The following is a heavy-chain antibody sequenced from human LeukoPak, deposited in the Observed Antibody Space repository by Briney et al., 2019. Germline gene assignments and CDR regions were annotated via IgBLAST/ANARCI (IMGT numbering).Heavy chain of an antibody. CDR1: GFTFSSYA. D-gene: IGHD3-22*01. V-gene: IGHV3-23*01. CDR2: ISGSGGSI. J-gene: IGHJ4*02. Sequence: GGSLRLSCAASGFTFSSYAMSWVRQAPGKGLEWVSAISGSGGSIYYADSVKGRFTISRDNSKNTLYLQMNSLRAEDTAVYYCAKDQGSDSSGYYPDCWGQGTLVTVSS. CDR3: AKDQGSDSSGYYPDC.